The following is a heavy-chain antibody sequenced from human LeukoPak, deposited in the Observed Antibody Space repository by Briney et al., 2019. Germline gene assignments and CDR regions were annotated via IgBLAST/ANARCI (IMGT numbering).Heavy chain of an antibody. Sequence: GESLKISCKGSGYSFTTCCIVWVRQMPGKGLEWMGIICPADSDTRYSPSFQGQVTISADKSINTAYLQWSSLKASDTAMYYCARDLAYSSAWYFDYWGQGTLVTVSS. V-gene: IGHV5-51*01. CDR3: ARDLAYSSAWYFDY. CDR2: ICPADSDT. J-gene: IGHJ4*02. CDR1: GYSFTTCC. D-gene: IGHD6-19*01.